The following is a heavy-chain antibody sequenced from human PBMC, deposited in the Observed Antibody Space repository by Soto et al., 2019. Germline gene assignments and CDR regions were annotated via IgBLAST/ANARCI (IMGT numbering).Heavy chain of an antibody. CDR2: IIPILGIA. CDR1: GGTFSSYT. V-gene: IGHV1-69*02. Sequence: ASVKVSCKASGGTFSSYTISWVRQAPGQGLEWMGRIIPILGIANYAQKFQGRVTITADESTSTAYMELSSLRSEDTAVYYCARGTLPSQINWFDPWGQGTLVTVSS. J-gene: IGHJ5*02. CDR3: ARGTLPSQINWFDP. D-gene: IGHD1-1*01.